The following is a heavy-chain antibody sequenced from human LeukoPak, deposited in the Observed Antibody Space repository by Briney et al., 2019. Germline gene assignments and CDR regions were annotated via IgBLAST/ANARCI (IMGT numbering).Heavy chain of an antibody. CDR2: ISGNGGST. D-gene: IGHD1-14*01. J-gene: IGHJ6*02. Sequence: GASLRLSCAASGFTFSSYAMSWVRQAPGKGLEWVSAISGNGGSTYYADSVKGRFTISRDNSKNTLYLQMNSLRAEDTAVYYCAKKRQPGYYYYYYGMDVWGQGTTVTVSS. CDR3: AKKRQPGYYYYYYGMDV. V-gene: IGHV3-23*01. CDR1: GFTFSSYA.